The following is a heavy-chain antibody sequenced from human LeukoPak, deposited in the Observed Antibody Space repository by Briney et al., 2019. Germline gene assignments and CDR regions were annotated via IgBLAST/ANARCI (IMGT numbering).Heavy chain of an antibody. CDR1: GFTFSSYS. V-gene: IGHV3-21*01. CDR2: ISSSSSYI. J-gene: IGHJ6*04. Sequence: GGSLRLSCAASGFTFSSYSMNWVRQAPGKGLEWVSSISSSSSYIYYADSVKGRFTISRDNAKNSLYLQMNSLRAEDTAVYYCARDQLLWFGEEVWGKGTTVTVSS. D-gene: IGHD3-10*01. CDR3: ARDQLLWFGEEV.